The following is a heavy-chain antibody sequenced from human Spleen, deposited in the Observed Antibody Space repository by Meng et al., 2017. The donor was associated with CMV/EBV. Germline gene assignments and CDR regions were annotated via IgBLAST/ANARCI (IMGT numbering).Heavy chain of an antibody. CDR1: GFTFSSYA. CDR2: ISGSGGRT. Sequence: GGSLRLSCVASGFTFSSYAMSWVRQVPGKGLEWVSGISGSGGRTYYADSVKGRFTISRDNFKNALYLQMNSLRAEDTAVYYCSKPDYYDSSGYLGYWGQGTPVTVSS. CDR3: SKPDYYDSSGYLGY. D-gene: IGHD3-22*01. V-gene: IGHV3-23*01. J-gene: IGHJ4*02.